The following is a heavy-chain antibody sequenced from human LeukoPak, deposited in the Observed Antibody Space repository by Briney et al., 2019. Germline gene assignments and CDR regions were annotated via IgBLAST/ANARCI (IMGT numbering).Heavy chain of an antibody. Sequence: SVKVSCKASGGTFSSYAISWVRQAPGQGLEWMGRIIPILGIANYAQKFQGRVTITADKSTSTAYMELSSLRSEDTAVYYCARDSSLAYCGGDCYLPQHWGQGTLVTVSS. J-gene: IGHJ1*01. CDR3: ARDSSLAYCGGDCYLPQH. D-gene: IGHD2-21*02. CDR2: IIPILGIA. CDR1: GGTFSSYA. V-gene: IGHV1-69*04.